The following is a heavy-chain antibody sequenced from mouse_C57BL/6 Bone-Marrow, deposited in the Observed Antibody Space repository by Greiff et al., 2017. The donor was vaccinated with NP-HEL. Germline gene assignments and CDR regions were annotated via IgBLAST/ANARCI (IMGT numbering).Heavy chain of an antibody. CDR2: ISSGGDYI. V-gene: IGHV5-9-1*02. J-gene: IGHJ2*01. CDR1: GFTFSSYA. Sequence: EVMLVESGEGLVKPGGSLKLSCAASGFTFSSYAMSWVRQTPEKRLEWVAYISSGGDYIYYADTVKGRFTISRDNARNTLYLQMSSLKSEDTAMYYCTRGDYGSSYSDYFDYWGQGTTLTVSS. CDR3: TRGDYGSSYSDYFDY. D-gene: IGHD1-1*01.